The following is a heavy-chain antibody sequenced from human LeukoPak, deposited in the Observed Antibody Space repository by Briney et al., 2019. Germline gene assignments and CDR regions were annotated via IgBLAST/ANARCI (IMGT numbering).Heavy chain of an antibody. Sequence: GGSLRLSCVVSGITLSNYGMSWVRQAPGKGLEWVSGISERGGSTNYADSVKGRFIISRDTSKNTLYLQMNSLRAEDTAVYYCARRIVVVPAASVSYGMDVWGQGTTVTVSS. CDR1: GITLSNYG. V-gene: IGHV3-23*01. D-gene: IGHD2-2*01. CDR2: ISERGGST. J-gene: IGHJ6*02. CDR3: ARRIVVVPAASVSYGMDV.